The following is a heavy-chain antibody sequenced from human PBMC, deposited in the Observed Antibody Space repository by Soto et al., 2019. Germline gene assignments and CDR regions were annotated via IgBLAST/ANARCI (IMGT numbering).Heavy chain of an antibody. CDR1: IGSISSGGYY. CDR3: ARGYYDSSGSDYFDY. CDR2: IYYSGST. V-gene: IGHV4-31*03. D-gene: IGHD3-22*01. Sequence: SETLSLTCTVSIGSISSGGYYWSWIRQHPGKGLEWIGYIYYSGSTYYNPSLKSRVTISVDTSKNQFSLKLSSVTAADTAVYYCARGYYDSSGSDYFDYWGQGTPVTVSS. J-gene: IGHJ4*02.